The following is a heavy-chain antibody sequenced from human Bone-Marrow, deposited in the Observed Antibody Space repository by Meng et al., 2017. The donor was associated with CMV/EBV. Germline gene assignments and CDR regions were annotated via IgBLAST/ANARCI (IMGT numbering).Heavy chain of an antibody. Sequence: ASVKVSCKASGYTFTGYCIHWVRQAPGQGLEWMGWINPNGGGTNYAQKFQGRVTMTRDTSISTAYMELSRLRSDDTAVYYCARVADTAMATHFDYWGQGTLVTVSS. CDR3: ARVADTAMATHFDY. D-gene: IGHD5-18*01. V-gene: IGHV1-2*02. J-gene: IGHJ4*02. CDR1: GYTFTGYC. CDR2: INPNGGGT.